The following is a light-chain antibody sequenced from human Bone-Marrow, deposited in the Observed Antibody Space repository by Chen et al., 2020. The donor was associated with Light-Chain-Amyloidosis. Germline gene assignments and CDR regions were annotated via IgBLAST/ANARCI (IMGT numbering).Light chain of an antibody. Sequence: SYELTQPPSVSVSPGQTARSTCSGEDLPTKYAYWYQQKPGQAPVLVIHRDTERPSGISERFSGSSSGTTATLTISGVQAEDKADYHCQSADSSGTYEVIFGGGTKLTVL. CDR3: QSADSSGTYEVI. CDR1: DLPTKY. J-gene: IGLJ2*01. CDR2: RDT. V-gene: IGLV3-25*03.